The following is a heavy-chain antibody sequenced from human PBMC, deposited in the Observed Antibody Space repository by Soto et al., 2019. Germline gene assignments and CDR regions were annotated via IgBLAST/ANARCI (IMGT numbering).Heavy chain of an antibody. CDR3: ARDRYDILTGYYPRPYNDY. CDR2: ISAYNGNT. Sequence: ASVKVSCKASGYTFTSYGISWVRQAPGQGLEWMGWISAYNGNTNYAQKLQGRVTMTTDTSTSTAYMELRSLRSDDTAVYYCARDRYDILTGYYPRPYNDYWGQGTLVTVSS. V-gene: IGHV1-18*01. CDR1: GYTFTSYG. J-gene: IGHJ4*02. D-gene: IGHD3-9*01.